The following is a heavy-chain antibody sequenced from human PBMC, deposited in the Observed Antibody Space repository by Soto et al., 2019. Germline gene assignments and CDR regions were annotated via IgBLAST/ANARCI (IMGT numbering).Heavy chain of an antibody. CDR2: IHYSGST. CDR1: GGSISNYY. V-gene: IGHV4-59*01. D-gene: IGHD5-12*01. CDR3: ARDPIGYGGWFDP. Sequence: SETLSLTCTVSGGSISNYYWSWIRHPPGKKLEWIGNIHYSGSTNYNPSLKSRVTISVDTSKNQFSLKLSSVTAADTAVYYCARDPIGYGGWFDPWGQGTLVTVSS. J-gene: IGHJ5*02.